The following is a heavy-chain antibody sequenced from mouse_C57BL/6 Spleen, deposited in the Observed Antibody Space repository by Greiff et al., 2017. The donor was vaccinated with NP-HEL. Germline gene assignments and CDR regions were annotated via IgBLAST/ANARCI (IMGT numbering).Heavy chain of an antibody. D-gene: IGHD1-1*01. CDR3: ARQGGYYYGSSYGAMDY. CDR2: ISNGGGST. J-gene: IGHJ4*01. CDR1: GFTFSDYY. V-gene: IGHV5-12*01. Sequence: EVQRVESGGGLVQPGGSLKLSCAASGFTFSDYYMYWVRQTPEKRLEWVAYISNGGGSTYYPDTVKGRFTISRDNAKNTLYLQMSRLKSEDTAMYYCARQGGYYYGSSYGAMDYWGQGTSVTVSS.